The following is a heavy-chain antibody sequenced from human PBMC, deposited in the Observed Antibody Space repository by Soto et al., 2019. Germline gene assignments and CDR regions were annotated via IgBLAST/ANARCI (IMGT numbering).Heavy chain of an antibody. V-gene: IGHV3-21*01. J-gene: IGHJ4*02. CDR1: GFTFSSYS. Sequence: EVQLVESGGGLVKPGGSLRLSCAASGFTFSSYSMNWVRQAPGKGLEWVSSISSSSSYIYYADSVKGRFTISRDNAKNSLYLPMNSLRAEDTAVYYWARSLGFLEWPNGEAYHDCWGQGTLVTVSS. CDR3: ARSLGFLEWPNGEAYHDC. CDR2: ISSSSSYI. D-gene: IGHD3-3*01.